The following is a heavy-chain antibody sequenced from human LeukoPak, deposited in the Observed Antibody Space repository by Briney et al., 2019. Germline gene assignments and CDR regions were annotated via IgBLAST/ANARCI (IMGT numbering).Heavy chain of an antibody. CDR2: ISGSGGST. CDR3: TTDQNYYDSSGYYYFDY. D-gene: IGHD3-22*01. J-gene: IGHJ4*02. Sequence: PGGSLRLSCAASGFTFSSYAMSWVRQAPGKGLEWVSAISGSGGSTYYADSVKGRFTISRDNSKNTLYLQMNSLKTEDTAVYYCTTDQNYYDSSGYYYFDYWGQGTLVTVSS. V-gene: IGHV3-23*01. CDR1: GFTFSSYA.